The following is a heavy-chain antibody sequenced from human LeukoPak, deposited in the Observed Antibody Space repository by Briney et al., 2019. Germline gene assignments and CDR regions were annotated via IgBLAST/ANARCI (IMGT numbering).Heavy chain of an antibody. CDR3: TRQIAAAGINDAFDI. Sequence: GGSLRLSCAASGFTFSGSAMHWVRQASGKGLEWVGRIRSKANSYATAYAASVKGRFTISRDDSKNTAYLQMNSLKTEDTAVYYCTRQIAAAGINDAFDIWGQGTMVTVSS. J-gene: IGHJ3*02. CDR1: GFTFSGSA. CDR2: IRSKANSYAT. D-gene: IGHD6-13*01. V-gene: IGHV3-73*01.